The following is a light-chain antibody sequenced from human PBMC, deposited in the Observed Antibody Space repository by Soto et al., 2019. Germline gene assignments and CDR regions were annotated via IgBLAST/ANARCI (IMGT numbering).Light chain of an antibody. CDR2: WAS. CDR3: QQYYDRPLT. V-gene: IGKV4-1*01. J-gene: IGKJ5*01. CDR1: QIVLYSADNKNY. Sequence: DIWMTQSLASLAVSLVDRATISCKSSQIVLYSADNKNYLNCYQQTPGPPPKLLIYWASIRESGVPDRFSGSASGTDFTLTISSVQAEDVVVYYCQQYYDRPLTFGQGTLLAIK.